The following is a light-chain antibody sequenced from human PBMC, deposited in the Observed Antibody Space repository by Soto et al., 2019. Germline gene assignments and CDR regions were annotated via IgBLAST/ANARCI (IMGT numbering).Light chain of an antibody. J-gene: IGKJ1*01. CDR2: DAS. Sequence: DIQMTQSPSTLSASVGDRVTITCRASQSISSWLAWYQQKPGQAPKLLIYDASSLESGVPSRFSGSGSGTEFTLTISSLQPDDFATYYCQQYNSYSQTFGQGTKV. CDR3: QQYNSYSQT. V-gene: IGKV1-5*01. CDR1: QSISSW.